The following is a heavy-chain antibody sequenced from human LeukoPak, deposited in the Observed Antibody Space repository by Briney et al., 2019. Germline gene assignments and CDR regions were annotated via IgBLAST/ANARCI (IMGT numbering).Heavy chain of an antibody. D-gene: IGHD6-13*01. CDR1: GFTFSNYS. J-gene: IGHJ4*02. CDR2: ISSSSSTI. CDR3: AKSGIAAAGQRGYFDY. V-gene: IGHV3-48*01. Sequence: GGSLRLSCAASGFTFSNYSLNWVRQAPGKGLEWVSYISSSSSTIYYADSVKGRFTISRDNAKNTVYLQMSSLRGEDTAVYYCAKSGIAAAGQRGYFDYWGQGTLVTVSS.